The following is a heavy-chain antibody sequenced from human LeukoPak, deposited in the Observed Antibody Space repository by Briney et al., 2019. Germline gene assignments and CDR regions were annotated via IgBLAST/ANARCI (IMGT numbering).Heavy chain of an antibody. CDR3: ARTSMAARRANAFDI. D-gene: IGHD6-6*01. CDR2: IYHSGST. CDR1: GGSISSGGYS. Sequence: SETLSLTCTVSGGSISSGGYSWSWIRQPPGKGLEWIGYIYHSGSTYYNPSLKSRVTISVDRSKNQFSLKLSSVTAADTAVYYCARTSMAARRANAFDIWGLGTMVTVSS. V-gene: IGHV4-30-2*01. J-gene: IGHJ3*02.